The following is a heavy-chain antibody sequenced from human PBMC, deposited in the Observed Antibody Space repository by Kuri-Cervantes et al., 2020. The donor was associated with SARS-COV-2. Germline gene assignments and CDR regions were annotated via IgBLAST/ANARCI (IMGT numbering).Heavy chain of an antibody. CDR1: GGSVSSGSYY. Sequence: SETLSLTCTVSGGSVSSGSYYWSWIRQPPGKGLEWIGYIYYSGSTNCNPSLKSRVTISVDTSKNQFSLKLSSVTAADTAVYYCARYGPTHWFDPWGQGTLVTVSS. D-gene: IGHD4-17*01. CDR2: IYYSGST. V-gene: IGHV4-61*01. CDR3: ARYGPTHWFDP. J-gene: IGHJ5*02.